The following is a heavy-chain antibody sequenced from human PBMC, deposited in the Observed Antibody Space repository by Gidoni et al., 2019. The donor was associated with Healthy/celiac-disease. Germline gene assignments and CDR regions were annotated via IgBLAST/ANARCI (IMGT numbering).Heavy chain of an antibody. CDR2: IYSGGST. D-gene: IGHD3-22*01. CDR3: ARGGYDSSGYYYSDYYYGMDV. V-gene: IGHV3-53*04. J-gene: IGHJ6*02. Sequence: EVQLVESGGGLVQPGGSLRLSCAASGFTVSSNYMSWVRQAPGKGLEWVSVIYSGGSTYYADSVKGRFTISRHNSKNTLYLQMNSLRAEDTAVYYCARGGYDSSGYYYSDYYYGMDVWGQGTTVTVSS. CDR1: GFTVSSNY.